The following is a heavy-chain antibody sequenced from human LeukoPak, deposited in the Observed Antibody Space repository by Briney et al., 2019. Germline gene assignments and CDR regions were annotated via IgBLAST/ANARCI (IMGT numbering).Heavy chain of an antibody. D-gene: IGHD3-10*01. V-gene: IGHV3-74*01. CDR1: GFTFSSYW. CDR2: INSDGSST. Sequence: GGSLRLSCAASGFTFSSYWMHWVRQAPGKGLVWVPRINSDGSSTSYADSVKGRFTISRDNAKNTLYLQMNSLRAEDTAVYYCARGFTMVRGVIMIFDYWGQGTLVTVSS. J-gene: IGHJ4*02. CDR3: ARGFTMVRGVIMIFDY.